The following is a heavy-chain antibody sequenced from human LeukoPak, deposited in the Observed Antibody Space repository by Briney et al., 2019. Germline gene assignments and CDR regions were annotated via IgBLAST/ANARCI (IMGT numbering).Heavy chain of an antibody. Sequence: ASVKVSCKASGFTFTSSAMQWVRQARGQGLEWIGWIIVGSGNTNYAQKFQERVTITRDMSTSTAYLELSSLRSEDTAVYYCARGAALWFGELLSHYYYMDVWGKGTTVTVSS. CDR3: ARGAALWFGELLSHYYYMDV. CDR1: GFTFTSSA. D-gene: IGHD3-10*01. V-gene: IGHV1-58*02. J-gene: IGHJ6*03. CDR2: IIVGSGNT.